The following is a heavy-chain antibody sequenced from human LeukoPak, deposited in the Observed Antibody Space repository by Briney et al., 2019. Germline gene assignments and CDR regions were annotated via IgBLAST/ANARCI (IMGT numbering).Heavy chain of an antibody. D-gene: IGHD3-22*01. V-gene: IGHV3-74*01. CDR3: AREHYDSSGGGYFDY. Sequence: GGSLRLSCAASGFTFSSYWMHWVRQAPEKGLVWVSRINSAGRSSNYADSVKGRFTISRDNAKNTLYLQMNSLRAEDTAVYYCAREHYDSSGGGYFDYWGQGTLVTVSS. J-gene: IGHJ4*02. CDR2: INSAGRSS. CDR1: GFTFSSYW.